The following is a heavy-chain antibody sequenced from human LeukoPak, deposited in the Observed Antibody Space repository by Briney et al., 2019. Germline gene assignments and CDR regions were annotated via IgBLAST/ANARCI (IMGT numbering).Heavy chain of an antibody. CDR3: ARGEIPDY. Sequence: SETLSLTCAVYGGSFSGYYWSWIRQPPGKGLEWIGYIYYSGSTNYNPSLKSRVTISVDTSKNQFSLKLSSVTAADTAVYYCARGEIPDYWGQGTLVTVSS. J-gene: IGHJ4*02. V-gene: IGHV4-59*12. CDR2: IYYSGST. CDR1: GGSFSGYY.